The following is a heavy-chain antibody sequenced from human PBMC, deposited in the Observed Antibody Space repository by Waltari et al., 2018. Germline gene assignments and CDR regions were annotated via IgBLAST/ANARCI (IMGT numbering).Heavy chain of an antibody. CDR1: GYSISSGYY. Sequence: QVQLQESGPGLVKPSETLSLTCAVSGYSISSGYYWGWIRQPQGKGLEWIGRIYHSGSTYYNPSLKSRVTISVDTSKNQFSLKLSSVTAADTAVYYCARVGADDFWSGYGGDFDYWGQGTLVTVSS. CDR2: IYHSGST. V-gene: IGHV4-38-2*01. J-gene: IGHJ4*02. CDR3: ARVGADDFWSGYGGDFDY. D-gene: IGHD3-3*01.